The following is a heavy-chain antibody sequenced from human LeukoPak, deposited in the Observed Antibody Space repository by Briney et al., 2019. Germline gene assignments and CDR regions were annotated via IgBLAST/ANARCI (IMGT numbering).Heavy chain of an antibody. CDR2: INPNSGNT. CDR3: TRSVRNGHIDY. Sequence: ASVKVSCKASGYTFTSYDINWVRQATGQGLEWMGWINPNSGNTGYAQKFQGRVTMTRSTSISTAYMELSSLRLEDTAVYYCTRSVRNGHIDYWGQGTLVTVSS. CDR1: GYTFTSYD. D-gene: IGHD2-21*01. J-gene: IGHJ4*02. V-gene: IGHV1-8*01.